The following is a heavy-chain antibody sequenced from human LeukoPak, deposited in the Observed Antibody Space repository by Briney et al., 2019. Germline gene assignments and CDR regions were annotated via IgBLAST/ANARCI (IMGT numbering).Heavy chain of an antibody. CDR1: GFTFSGYW. CDR2: IKQDGSEK. Sequence: PEGSLRLSCAASGFTFSGYWMNWVRQAPGKGLEWVANIKQDGSEKYYVDSVKGRFTISRDNAKNSLYLQMDSLRAEDTAVYYCARRYFDYWGQGTLVTVSS. CDR3: ARRYFDY. J-gene: IGHJ4*02. V-gene: IGHV3-7*03.